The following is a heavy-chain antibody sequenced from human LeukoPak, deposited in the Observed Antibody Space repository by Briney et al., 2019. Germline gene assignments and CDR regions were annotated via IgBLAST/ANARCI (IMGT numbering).Heavy chain of an antibody. D-gene: IGHD2-15*01. J-gene: IGHJ4*02. CDR1: GASISNYY. CDR3: ARHTPSTYPGGPYDS. Sequence: KPSETLSLTCSVSGASISNYYWTWIWQPPGKGLEWIGYVSYSGGTRYNPSLKNRVTISLDTSKNQFSLKLSSVTAAHTAVYYCARHTPSTYPGGPYDSWGQGTLVTVSS. CDR2: VSYSGGT. V-gene: IGHV4-59*08.